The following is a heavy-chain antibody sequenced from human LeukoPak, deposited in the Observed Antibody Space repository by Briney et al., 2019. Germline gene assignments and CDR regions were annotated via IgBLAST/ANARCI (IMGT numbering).Heavy chain of an antibody. Sequence: SETLSLTCTVSGGSISSYYWSWIRQPPGKGLEWIGYIYYSGSTNYNPSLKSRVTISVDTSKNQFSLKLSSVTAADTAVYYCARHVFDAFDIWGQGTMVTVSS. CDR3: ARHVFDAFDI. D-gene: IGHD2-21*01. J-gene: IGHJ3*02. V-gene: IGHV4-59*08. CDR1: GGSISSYY. CDR2: IYYSGST.